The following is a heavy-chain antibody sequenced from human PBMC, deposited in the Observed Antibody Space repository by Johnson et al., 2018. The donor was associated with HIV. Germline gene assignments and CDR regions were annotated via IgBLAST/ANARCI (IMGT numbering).Heavy chain of an antibody. J-gene: IGHJ3*02. CDR1: GFTFSSYW. CDR2: INSAGSGT. V-gene: IGHV3-74*01. CDR3: AREGPSERAGFDI. Sequence: VQLVESGGGLVQPGGSLRLSCAASGFTFSSYWIHWVRQAPGKGLLWVSRINSAGSGTSYADSVKGRFTISRDNAKNTLYLQMNSLRADETAVYYCAREGPSERAGFDIWGQGTMVTVSS.